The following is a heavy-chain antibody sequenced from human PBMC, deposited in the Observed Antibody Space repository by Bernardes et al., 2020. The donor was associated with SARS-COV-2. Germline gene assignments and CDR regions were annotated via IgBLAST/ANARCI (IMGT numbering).Heavy chain of an antibody. CDR3: ATNSTSQRPFDV. CDR2: INQWGNT. Sequence: ETLSLTCTVSGGNVRNYYWSWIRQPPGKGLEWLGQINQWGNTNYNPSLKGRLTISIDTSENKFSLRVNSVSAADTAMYFCATNSTSQRPFDVWGPGTLVFVSS. J-gene: IGHJ3*01. D-gene: IGHD6-6*01. V-gene: IGHV4-34*08. CDR1: GGNVRNYY.